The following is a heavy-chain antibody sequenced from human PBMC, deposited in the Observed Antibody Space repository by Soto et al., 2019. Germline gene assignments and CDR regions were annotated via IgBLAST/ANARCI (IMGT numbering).Heavy chain of an antibody. CDR2: IYHSGST. D-gene: IGHD5-12*01. Sequence: PSETLSLTCAVSGGSISSGGYSWSWIRQPPGKGLEWIGYIYHSGSTYYNPSLKSRVTISVDRSKNQFSLKLSSVTAADTAVYYCARVHSGYVTLDYWGPGTLFTVSS. CDR1: GGSISSGGYS. CDR3: ARVHSGYVTLDY. V-gene: IGHV4-30-2*01. J-gene: IGHJ4*02.